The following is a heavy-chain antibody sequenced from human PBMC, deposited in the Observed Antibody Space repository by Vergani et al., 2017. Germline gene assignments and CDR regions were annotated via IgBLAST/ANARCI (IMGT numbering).Heavy chain of an antibody. V-gene: IGHV3-30*03. J-gene: IGHJ4*02. Sequence: QVRLVESGGGVVQPGRSLTLTCSASGFGFKNFAMHWVRQAPGKGLEWVATISKDGTHDYYEPSVRGRFAVSRDNFKNLMYLQMVRLTPDDTSVYFCATDGTDISISTIYYSHLLYSWGQGILVTVSS. CDR3: ATDGTDISISTIYYSHLLYS. D-gene: IGHD2/OR15-2a*01. CDR2: ISKDGTHD. CDR1: GFGFKNFA.